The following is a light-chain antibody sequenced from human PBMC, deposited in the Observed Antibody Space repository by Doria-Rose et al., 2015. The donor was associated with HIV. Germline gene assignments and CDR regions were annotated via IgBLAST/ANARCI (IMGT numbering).Light chain of an antibody. CDR3: HQYGTSWT. J-gene: IGKJ1*01. CDR2: DGS. CDR1: QSFSSTY. V-gene: IGKV3-20*01. Sequence: EIVLTQSPGTLSLSPGERATLSCRASQSFSSTYLAWYQQNPGQAPSLLIYDGSTRATGIPDRFSASGSGTDFTLTINRLEHEDFALYYCHQYGTSWTFGQGTKVEI.